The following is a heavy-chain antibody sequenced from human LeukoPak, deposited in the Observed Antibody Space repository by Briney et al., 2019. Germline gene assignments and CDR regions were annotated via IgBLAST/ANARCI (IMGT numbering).Heavy chain of an antibody. CDR2: IYYSGST. CDR3: ARGVVAMVRGVMNWFDP. V-gene: IGHV4-39*07. J-gene: IGHJ5*02. CDR1: GGSFNSGDNY. Sequence: SETLSLTCTVSGGSFNSGDNYWGWLRQSPGKGREWVVSIYYSGSTYYNSSLKSRVTISLDTSKNQFSLKLTSVTAADTAVYFCARGVVAMVRGVMNWFDPWGQGTLVTVSS. D-gene: IGHD3-10*01.